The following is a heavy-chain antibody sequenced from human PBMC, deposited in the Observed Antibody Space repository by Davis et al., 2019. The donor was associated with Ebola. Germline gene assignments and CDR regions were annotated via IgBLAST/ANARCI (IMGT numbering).Heavy chain of an antibody. Sequence: SVKVSCKASGGTFSSYAISWVRQAPGQGLEWMGGIIPIFGTANYAQKFQGRVTITADESTSTAYMELSRLRSEDTAVYYCTVGGIGGMGDYWGQGTLVTVSS. V-gene: IGHV1-69*13. CDR1: GGTFSSYA. J-gene: IGHJ4*02. CDR3: TVGGIGGMGDY. D-gene: IGHD1-26*01. CDR2: IIPIFGTA.